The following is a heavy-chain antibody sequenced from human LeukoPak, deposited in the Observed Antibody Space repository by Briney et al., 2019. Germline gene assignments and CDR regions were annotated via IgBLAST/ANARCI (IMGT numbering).Heavy chain of an antibody. J-gene: IGHJ4*02. CDR1: GGTFSSYA. D-gene: IGHD1-26*01. V-gene: IGHV1-69*05. Sequence: SVKVSCKASGGTFSSYAISWVRQAPGQGLEWMGGIIPIFGTAYYAQKFQGRVTITTDESTSTAYMELSSLRSEDTAVYYCAREHSGSYYGGGYYFDYWGQGTLVTVSS. CDR2: IIPIFGTA. CDR3: AREHSGSYYGGGYYFDY.